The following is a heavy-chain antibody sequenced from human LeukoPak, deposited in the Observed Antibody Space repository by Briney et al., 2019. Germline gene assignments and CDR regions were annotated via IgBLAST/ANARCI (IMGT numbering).Heavy chain of an antibody. Sequence: GGSLRLSCAASGFTFRSYAMHWVRQAPGKGLEWVAVISYDGSNKYYADSVKGRFTISRDNSKNTLYLQMNSLRAEDTAVCYCARGGSEYSSSFFDYWGQGTLVTVSS. J-gene: IGHJ4*02. V-gene: IGHV3-30*01. CDR1: GFTFRSYA. CDR3: ARGGSEYSSSFFDY. D-gene: IGHD6-6*01. CDR2: ISYDGSNK.